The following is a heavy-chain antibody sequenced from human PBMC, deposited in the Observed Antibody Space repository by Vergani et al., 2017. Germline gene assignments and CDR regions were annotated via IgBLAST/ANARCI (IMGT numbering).Heavy chain of an antibody. V-gene: IGHV1-69*01. CDR3: ARGAYGDYLFYYYYYMDV. J-gene: IGHJ6*03. Sequence: QGKLVKSGAGVKKPGSSVKVSCKASGGTLSSYAISWVRQAPGQGLEWMGGIIPIFGTANYAQKFQGRVTITADESTSTAYMELSSLRSEDTAVYYCARGAYGDYLFYYYYYMDVWGKGTTVTVSS. CDR2: IIPIFGTA. D-gene: IGHD4-17*01. CDR1: GGTLSSYA.